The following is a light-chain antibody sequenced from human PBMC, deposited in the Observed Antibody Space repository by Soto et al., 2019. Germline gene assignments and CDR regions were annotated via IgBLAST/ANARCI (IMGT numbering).Light chain of an antibody. J-gene: IGLJ2*01. Sequence: QSVLTQPASVSGSPGQSITISCTGTSSDVGGYNYVSWYQQHPGKAPKLMIYEVSNRPSGVSNRLSASKTGRTASLTISGLQPEDEADYYCCSYAGSSSVVFGGGTKLTVL. V-gene: IGLV2-14*01. CDR2: EVS. CDR3: CSYAGSSSVV. CDR1: SSDVGGYNY.